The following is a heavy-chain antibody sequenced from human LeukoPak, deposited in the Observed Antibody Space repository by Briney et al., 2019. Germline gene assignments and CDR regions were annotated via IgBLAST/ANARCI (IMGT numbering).Heavy chain of an antibody. CDR1: GGSFSGYY. D-gene: IGHD5-18*01. CDR3: AREGGYSYGHGGMTYYYYMDV. Sequence: KASETLSLTCAVYGGSFSGYYWSWIRQPPGKGLEWIGEINHSGSTNYNPSLKSRVTISVDTSKNQLSLKLSSVTAADTAVYYCAREGGYSYGHGGMTYYYYMDVWGKGTTVTVSS. CDR2: INHSGST. J-gene: IGHJ6*03. V-gene: IGHV4-34*01.